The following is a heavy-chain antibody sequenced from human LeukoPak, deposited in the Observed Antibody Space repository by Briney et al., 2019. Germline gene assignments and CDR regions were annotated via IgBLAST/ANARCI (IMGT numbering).Heavy chain of an antibody. J-gene: IGHJ4*02. D-gene: IGHD6-13*01. CDR1: GFTFSSHS. CDR2: ISGGSDAI. V-gene: IGHV3-48*01. CDR3: STSPSFGSSWYQFNY. Sequence: PGGSLRLSCEVSGFTFSSHSMNWVRQAPGKGLEWISYISGGSDAIFFAGSVKGRFTISRDNAKNSLYLQMNSLRAEDTAVYYCSTSPSFGSSWYQFNYWGQGALVIVSS.